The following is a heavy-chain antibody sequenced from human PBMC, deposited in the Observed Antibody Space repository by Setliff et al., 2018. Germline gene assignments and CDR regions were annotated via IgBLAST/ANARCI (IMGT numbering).Heavy chain of an antibody. CDR1: GYSVSDYW. CDR2: INPTDSDT. Sequence: PGESLKISCQGSGYSVSDYWIGWVRQMPGKGLEWMGIINPTDSDTTYSPSFQGQVTISVGKSINTAYLQWSSLKASDTAIYYCARQPWPDHYFDYWGQGTLVTVSS. CDR3: ARQPWPDHYFDY. J-gene: IGHJ4*02. V-gene: IGHV5-51*01.